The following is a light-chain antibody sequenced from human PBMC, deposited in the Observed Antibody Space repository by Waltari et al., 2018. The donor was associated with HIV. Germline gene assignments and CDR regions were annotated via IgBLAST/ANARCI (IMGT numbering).Light chain of an antibody. CDR3: QQHYDSPIT. CDR1: QSFLYSSNNKNY. CDR2: WAS. Sequence: DIVMTQSPDSLAVSLGERATINCKSSQSFLYSSNNKNYLAWYQQKSGQPPKLLISWASTRESGVPDRFSGSGSGTDFTLTISSLQAEDVAVYYCQQHYDSPITFGQGTRLEIK. V-gene: IGKV4-1*01. J-gene: IGKJ5*01.